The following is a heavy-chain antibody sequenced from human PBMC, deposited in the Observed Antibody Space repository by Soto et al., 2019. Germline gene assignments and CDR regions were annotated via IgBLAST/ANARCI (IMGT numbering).Heavy chain of an antibody. Sequence: PGGSLRLSCAASGFTFSSYGMHWVRQAPGKGLEWVAVISYDGSNIYYADSVKGRFTISRDNSKNTLYLQMNSLRAEDTAVYYCAKESATVTLDYWGQGTLVTVSS. CDR3: AKESATVTLDY. CDR2: ISYDGSNI. CDR1: GFTFSSYG. V-gene: IGHV3-30*18. D-gene: IGHD4-17*01. J-gene: IGHJ4*02.